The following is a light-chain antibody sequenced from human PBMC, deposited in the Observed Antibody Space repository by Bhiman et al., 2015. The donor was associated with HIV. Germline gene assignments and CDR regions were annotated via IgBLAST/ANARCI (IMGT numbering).Light chain of an antibody. CDR3: SSYTSSSTVV. CDR1: SSDVGGYNC. J-gene: IGLJ2*01. V-gene: IGLV2-14*03. Sequence: QSALTQPASVSGSPGQSITISCTGTSSDVGGYNCVSWYQQHPGKAPKLMIYDVSNRPSGVSNRFSGSKSDNTASLTISGLQAEDEADYYCSSYTSSSTVVFGGGTKLTVL. CDR2: DVS.